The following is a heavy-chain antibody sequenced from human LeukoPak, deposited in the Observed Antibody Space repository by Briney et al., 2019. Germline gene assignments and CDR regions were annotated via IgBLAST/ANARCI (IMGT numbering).Heavy chain of an antibody. J-gene: IGHJ6*03. CDR2: ISGSGGST. D-gene: IGHD3-9*01. Sequence: GGSLRLSCAASGFTFSSYAMSWVRQAPGKGLGWVSAISGSGGSTYYADSVKGRFTISRDNPKSTLYLQMNSLRAEDTAVYYCAKVGGILTGYYYYMDVWGKGTTVTVSS. CDR3: AKVGGILTGYYYYMDV. V-gene: IGHV3-23*01. CDR1: GFTFSSYA.